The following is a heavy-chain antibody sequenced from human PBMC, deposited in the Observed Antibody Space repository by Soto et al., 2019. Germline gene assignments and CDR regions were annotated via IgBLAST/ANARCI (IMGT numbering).Heavy chain of an antibody. V-gene: IGHV4-4*07. CDR3: AREKSTSLAVDY. CDR2: IYTSGST. CDR1: GGSISSYY. Sequence: QVQLQESGPGLVKPSETLSLTCTVSGGSISSYYWSWLRQPAGKGLEWIGRIYTSGSTHYNPSLKSRVTMSVDTSKNQFSLNLRSVTAADTAVYYCAREKSTSLAVDYWGLGTLVTVSS. J-gene: IGHJ4*02. D-gene: IGHD2-2*01.